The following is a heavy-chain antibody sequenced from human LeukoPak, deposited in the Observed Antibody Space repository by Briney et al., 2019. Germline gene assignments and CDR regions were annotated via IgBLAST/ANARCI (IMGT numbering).Heavy chain of an antibody. J-gene: IGHJ4*02. D-gene: IGHD3-22*01. Sequence: PSETLSLTCTVSGGSISSSSYYWGWIRQPPGKGLEWIRSIYYSGSTYYNPSLKSRVTISVDTSKNQFSLKLSSVTAADTAVYYCASYYYDSSGYYYVDYWGQGTLVTVSS. CDR1: GGSISSSSYY. CDR2: IYYSGST. CDR3: ASYYYDSSGYYYVDY. V-gene: IGHV4-39*01.